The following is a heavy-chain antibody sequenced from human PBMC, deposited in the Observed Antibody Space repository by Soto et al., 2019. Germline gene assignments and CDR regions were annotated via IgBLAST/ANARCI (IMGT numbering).Heavy chain of an antibody. Sequence: SETLSLTCAVYVVSFSGYYWSCIRQPPGKGLEWIGEINHSGSTNYNPSLKSRVTISVDTSKNQFSLKLSSVTAADTAVYYCARTGHSRGSQGAFDIWGQGTMVTVSS. D-gene: IGHD3-22*01. CDR3: ARTGHSRGSQGAFDI. CDR1: VVSFSGYY. CDR2: INHSGST. V-gene: IGHV4-34*01. J-gene: IGHJ3*02.